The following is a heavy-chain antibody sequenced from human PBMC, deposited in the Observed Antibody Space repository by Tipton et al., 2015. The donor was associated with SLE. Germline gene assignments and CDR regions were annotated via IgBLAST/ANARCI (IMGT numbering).Heavy chain of an antibody. D-gene: IGHD1-1*01. CDR3: ARGPQLVIHFDS. CDR2: IYYSGST. Sequence: TLSLTCTVSGGSISSGGYYWSWIRQHPGKGLEWIGYIYYSGSTNYNPSLKSRVTISVDTSKNQFSLKLSSVTAADRAVYYCARGPQLVIHFDSWGQGALVTVSS. J-gene: IGHJ4*02. CDR1: GGSISSGGYY. V-gene: IGHV4-61*08.